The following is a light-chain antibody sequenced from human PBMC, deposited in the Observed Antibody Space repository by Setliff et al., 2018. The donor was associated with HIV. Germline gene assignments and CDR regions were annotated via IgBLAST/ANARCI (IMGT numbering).Light chain of an antibody. J-gene: IGLJ2*01. CDR2: VGTGGIVG. CDR3: GAGHGIVSNFVQVV. Sequence: QPVLTQPPSASAALGASVTLTCTLSSGYSNYKVDWYQQRPGKGPRFVMRVGTGGIVGSRGDGIPDRFSVLGSGLNRYLTIKNIQEEDESDYHCGAGHGIVSNFVQVVVGGGTKGTVL. V-gene: IGLV9-49*01. CDR1: SGYSNYK.